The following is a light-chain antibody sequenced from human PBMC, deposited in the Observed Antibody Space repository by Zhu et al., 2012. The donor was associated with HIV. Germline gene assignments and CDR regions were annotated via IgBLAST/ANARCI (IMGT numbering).Light chain of an antibody. Sequence: DIRMTQSPSSLSASVGDRVTISCRTSQRFSNYLNWYQQEPGKAPKLLIYTASYLQSGVPSRFSGSGSGTDFTLTISNLQPEDFATYYCQQSFDTPITFGQGTRLEIK. CDR3: QQSFDTPIT. CDR1: QRFSNY. J-gene: IGKJ5*01. V-gene: IGKV1-39*01. CDR2: TAS.